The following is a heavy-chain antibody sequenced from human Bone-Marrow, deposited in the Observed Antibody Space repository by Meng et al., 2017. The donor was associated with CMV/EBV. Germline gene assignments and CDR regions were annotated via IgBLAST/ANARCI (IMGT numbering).Heavy chain of an antibody. CDR1: GYTFTGYY. V-gene: IGHV1-2*02. Sequence: ASVKVSCKASGYTFTGYYMHWVRQAPGQGLEWMGWINPNSGGTNYAQKFQGRVTMTRDTSISTAYMELSSLRSEDTAVYYCARGLVVPAAIFEVGIAARPAADVWGQGTTVTVSS. CDR3: ARGLVVPAAIFEVGIAARPAADV. J-gene: IGHJ6*02. D-gene: IGHD2-2*02. CDR2: INPNSGGT.